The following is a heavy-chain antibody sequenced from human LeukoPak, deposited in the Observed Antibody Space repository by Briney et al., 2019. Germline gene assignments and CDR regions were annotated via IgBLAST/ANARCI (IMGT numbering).Heavy chain of an antibody. Sequence: SETLSLTCTLSGGSISSYYWSWIRQSAGKGLEYIGRIYSSGSTNYNPSLKSRISMSVDTSKNQFSLKLSSVTAADTAVYYCARNGGSGTYYDGSFDYWGQGTLVTVSS. V-gene: IGHV4-4*07. CDR1: GGSISSYY. CDR2: IYSSGST. CDR3: ARNGGSGTYYDGSFDY. D-gene: IGHD1-26*01. J-gene: IGHJ4*02.